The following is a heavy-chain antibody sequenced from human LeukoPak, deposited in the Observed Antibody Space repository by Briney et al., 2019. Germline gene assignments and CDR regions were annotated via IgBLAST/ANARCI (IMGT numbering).Heavy chain of an antibody. D-gene: IGHD6-6*01. V-gene: IGHV4-59*08. Sequence: SETLSLTCSVSGGSISSLYWSWIRQPPGKGLEWIGYIYYTGSTNYNPSLKSRVTMFVDMSKNQCSLRLSSVTAADTAVYYCARHRAYSSSSPFDYWGQGTLVTVSS. CDR3: ARHRAYSSSSPFDY. CDR1: GGSISSLY. J-gene: IGHJ4*02. CDR2: IYYTGST.